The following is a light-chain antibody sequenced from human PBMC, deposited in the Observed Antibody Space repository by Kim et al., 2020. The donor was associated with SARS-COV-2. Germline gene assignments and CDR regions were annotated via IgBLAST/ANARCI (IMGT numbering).Light chain of an antibody. Sequence: AIHMTQSPASLSASVGDRVTITCRASQGIRDDLGWYQQKPGKAPKLLIYAASTLQSGVPSRFSCSGSGTEFTLTISSLQPEDFATYYCLQDYSYPWTFGQGTKVDIK. CDR1: QGIRDD. V-gene: IGKV1-6*01. CDR2: AAS. CDR3: LQDYSYPWT. J-gene: IGKJ1*01.